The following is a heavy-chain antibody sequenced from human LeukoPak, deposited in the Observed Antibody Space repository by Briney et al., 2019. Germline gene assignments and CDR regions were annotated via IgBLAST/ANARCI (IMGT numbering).Heavy chain of an antibody. CDR1: GFTVTSNY. J-gene: IGHJ4*02. D-gene: IGHD3-22*01. CDR3: ARAFDRSVYYVDD. CDR2: IWSDGTNQ. Sequence: PGGSLRLSCAASGFTVTSNYMSWVRQAPGKGLEWVAVIWSDGTNQYYGDSVKGRFTISRDNSKNTLYLQMNSLRAEDTAVYYCARAFDRSVYYVDDWGQGTLVTVSS. V-gene: IGHV3-33*08.